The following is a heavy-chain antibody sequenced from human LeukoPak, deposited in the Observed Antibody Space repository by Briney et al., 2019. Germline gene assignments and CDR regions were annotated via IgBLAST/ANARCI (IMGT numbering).Heavy chain of an antibody. Sequence: PSETLSLTCTVSGGSISRYYWSWIRQPPGKGLEWIGYIFYSGSTNYNPSLKSRVTISVDTSKNQFSLKLSSVAAADTAVYYCARGEWDLLFDYWGQGTLVTVSS. CDR3: ARGEWDLLFDY. CDR2: IFYSGST. D-gene: IGHD1-26*01. V-gene: IGHV4-59*01. J-gene: IGHJ4*02. CDR1: GGSISRYY.